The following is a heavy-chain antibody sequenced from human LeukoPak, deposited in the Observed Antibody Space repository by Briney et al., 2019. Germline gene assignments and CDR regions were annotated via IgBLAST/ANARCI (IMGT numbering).Heavy chain of an antibody. CDR1: GGSISSSSYY. J-gene: IGHJ4*02. Sequence: SQTLSLTCTVSGGSISSSSYYWGWIRQPPGKGLEWIGSIYYSGSTYYNPSLKSRVTISVDTSKNQFSLKLSSVTAADTAVYYCARLATVIDYWGQGTLVTVSS. V-gene: IGHV4-39*01. D-gene: IGHD4-17*01. CDR2: IYYSGST. CDR3: ARLATVIDY.